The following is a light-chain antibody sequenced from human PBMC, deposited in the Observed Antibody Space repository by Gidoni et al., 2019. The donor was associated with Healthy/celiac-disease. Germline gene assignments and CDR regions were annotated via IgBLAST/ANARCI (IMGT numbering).Light chain of an antibody. V-gene: IGKV1-39*01. CDR1: QSISSY. J-gene: IGKJ1*01. CDR2: AAS. CDR3: QQSYSTPWT. Sequence: DIQMTQSPSSLSASVGDRVTITCRASQSISSYLNWYQQNPGKAPKLLIYAASSLQSGVPSRFSGSGSGTDFTLNISSLQPEDFATYYCQQSYSTPWTFGQXTKVEIK.